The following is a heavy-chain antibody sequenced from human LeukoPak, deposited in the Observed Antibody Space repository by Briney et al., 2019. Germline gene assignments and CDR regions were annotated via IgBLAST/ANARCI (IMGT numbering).Heavy chain of an antibody. V-gene: IGHV4-30-4*01. CDR2: MPYNGGA. CDR1: GDSITSANYF. CDR3: AREMNVQAGSDGFDI. J-gene: IGHJ3*02. D-gene: IGHD1-1*01. Sequence: SETLSLTCTVSGDSITSANYFWSWIRQPPGEDLEWIGYMPYNGGASYNPSLRGRATISRDTSKNEFSLMLSSVTATDTAIYYCAREMNVQAGSDGFDIWGQGTMVTVSP.